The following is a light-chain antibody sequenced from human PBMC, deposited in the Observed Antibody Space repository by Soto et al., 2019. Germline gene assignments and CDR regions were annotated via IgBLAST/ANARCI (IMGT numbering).Light chain of an antibody. CDR1: QCISSY. CDR3: QPYYCYHSLT. V-gene: IGKV1-8*01. CDR2: AAS. Sequence: IRVTQSPSSLSASTGDTVTIPCRASQCISSYLAWYQQKPGKAPKLLIYAASTLQSGVPSRFSGSGSGTDFTLTISCLQSEDFATSYCQPYYCYHSLTFGGRTKVDI. J-gene: IGKJ4*01.